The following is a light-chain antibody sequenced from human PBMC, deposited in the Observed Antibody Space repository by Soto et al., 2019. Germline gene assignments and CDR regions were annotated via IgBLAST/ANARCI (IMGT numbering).Light chain of an antibody. CDR2: WAS. Sequence: DIVMTQSPDSLAVSLGERATINFKSIQRVLYSSNNKTYLAWYQQKPGQPPKLLIYWASTRESGVPDRFSGSGSGTDFTLTISSLQAEDVAVYYCQQYYTTPLTFGGGTKVDIK. V-gene: IGKV4-1*01. CDR3: QQYYTTPLT. J-gene: IGKJ4*01. CDR1: QRVLYSSNNKTY.